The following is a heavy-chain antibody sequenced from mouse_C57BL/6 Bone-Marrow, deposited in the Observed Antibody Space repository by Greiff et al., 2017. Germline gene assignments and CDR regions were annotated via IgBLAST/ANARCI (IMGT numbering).Heavy chain of an antibody. D-gene: IGHD1-1*01. CDR1: GFTFSSYA. J-gene: IGHJ2*01. CDR2: ISSGGDYI. Sequence: EVQLKESGEGLVKPGGSLKLSCAASGFTFSSYAMSWVRQTPEKRLEWVAYISSGGDYIYYADTVKGRFTISRDNARNTLYLQMSSLKSEDTAMYYCTRDCYGSTFDYWGQGTTLTVSS. CDR3: TRDCYGSTFDY. V-gene: IGHV5-9-1*02.